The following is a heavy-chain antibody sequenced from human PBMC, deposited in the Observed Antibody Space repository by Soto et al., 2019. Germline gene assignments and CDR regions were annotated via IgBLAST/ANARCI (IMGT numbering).Heavy chain of an antibody. V-gene: IGHV1-2*04. CDR1: GYTFTGYY. J-gene: IGHJ3*02. CDR2: INPNSGGT. CDR3: ARGLRGGVHYDILTGYYPDDAFDI. Sequence: ASVKVSCKASGYTFTGYYMHWVRQAPGQGLEWMGWINPNSGGTNYAQKFQGWVTMTRDTSISTAYMELSRLRSDDTAVYYCARGLRGGVHYDILTGYYPDDAFDIWGQGTMVTVSS. D-gene: IGHD3-9*01.